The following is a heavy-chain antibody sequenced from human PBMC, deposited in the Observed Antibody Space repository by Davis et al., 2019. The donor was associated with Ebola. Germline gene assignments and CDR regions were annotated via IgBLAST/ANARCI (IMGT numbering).Heavy chain of an antibody. CDR3: ASLSSIAARDNWFDP. D-gene: IGHD6-6*01. J-gene: IGHJ5*02. CDR1: GGTFSSYA. V-gene: IGHV1-69*13. Sequence: AASVKVSCKASGGTFSSYAISWVRQAPGQGLEWMGGIIPIFGTANYAQKFQGSVTITADESTSTAYMELSSLRSEDTAVYYCASLSSIAARDNWFDPWGQGTLVTVSS. CDR2: IIPIFGTA.